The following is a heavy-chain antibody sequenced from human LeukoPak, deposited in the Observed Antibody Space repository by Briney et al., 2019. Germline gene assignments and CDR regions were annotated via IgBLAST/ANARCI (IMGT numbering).Heavy chain of an antibody. J-gene: IGHJ4*02. CDR2: IYYTGST. Sequence: PSETLSLTCTISGISITIVSHDWGRIRQPPGKGLEWIGDIYYTGSTYYSPSLRSRVTMSVHTSENQFSLRLNSVTAVDTAVYYCARRWGNIVGVTYEYWGQGTLVTVSS. V-gene: IGHV4-39*01. CDR3: ARRWGNIVGVTYEY. CDR1: GISITIVSHD. D-gene: IGHD3-16*01.